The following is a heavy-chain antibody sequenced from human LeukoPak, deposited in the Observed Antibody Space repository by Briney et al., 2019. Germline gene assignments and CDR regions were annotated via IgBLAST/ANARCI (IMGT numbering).Heavy chain of an antibody. Sequence: PRGSLRLSCAASGFIFTNYLMSWVRQAPGEGGEWVASIKHDGSEEYYVDSVRGRFTISRDNTMNSLYLQMSSLRAEDTAVYYCATDRGWRTSGYYLYYFEYWGQGTLVTYSA. J-gene: IGHJ4*02. CDR1: GFIFTNYL. CDR2: IKHDGSEE. CDR3: ATDRGWRTSGYYLYYFEY. D-gene: IGHD3-3*01. V-gene: IGHV3-7*01.